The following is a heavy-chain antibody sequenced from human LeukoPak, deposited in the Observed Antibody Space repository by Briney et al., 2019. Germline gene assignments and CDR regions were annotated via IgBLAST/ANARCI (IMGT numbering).Heavy chain of an antibody. CDR3: TKDLSSVIIPEYFDD. D-gene: IGHD3-10*02. CDR1: GFSFDDYA. Sequence: GGSLRLSCAASGFSFDDYAMHWVRQVPGKGLEWVSGLNWNSGTIGYADSVKGRFTISRDSSKNSLYLQMNSLRAEDTAFYYCTKDLSSVIIPEYFDDWGQGTLVTVSS. CDR2: LNWNSGTI. J-gene: IGHJ4*02. V-gene: IGHV3-9*01.